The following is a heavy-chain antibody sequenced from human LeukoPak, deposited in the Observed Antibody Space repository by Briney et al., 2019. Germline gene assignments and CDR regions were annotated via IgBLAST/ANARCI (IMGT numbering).Heavy chain of an antibody. CDR1: GDSVSNGNYY. Sequence: SETLSLTCTVSGDSVSNGNYYWSWLRQPPGKALEWIGYIYYTGKTYYSPSLKSRVTMSVDTSKNLFSLKVSSVTAADTAVYYCARGRSNYYGMDVWGQGTTVTVSS. D-gene: IGHD1-26*01. CDR2: IYYTGKT. J-gene: IGHJ6*02. V-gene: IGHV4-61*01. CDR3: ARGRSNYYGMDV.